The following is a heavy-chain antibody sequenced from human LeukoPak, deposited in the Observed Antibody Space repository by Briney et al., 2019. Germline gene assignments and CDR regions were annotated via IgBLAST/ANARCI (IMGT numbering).Heavy chain of an antibody. CDR2: MNPNSGNT. D-gene: IGHD3-10*01. CDR1: GYTFTSYD. CDR3: ARGSGSYYNVGWFDP. J-gene: IGHJ5*02. Sequence: ASVKVSCKASGYTFTSYDINWVRQATGQGLEWMGWMNPNSGNTGYAQKFQGRVTITRNTSISTAYMELSSLRSEDTAVYYCARGSGSYYNVGWFDPWGQGTLVTVSS. V-gene: IGHV1-8*03.